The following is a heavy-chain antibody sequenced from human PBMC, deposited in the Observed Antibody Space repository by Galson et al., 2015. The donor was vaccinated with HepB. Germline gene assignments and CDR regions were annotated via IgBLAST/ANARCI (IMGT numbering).Heavy chain of an antibody. CDR3: ARSARRDKATLTMWFDP. CDR2: IIPIFNKT. V-gene: IGHV1-69*01. CDR1: GGAFNGYT. D-gene: IGHD5-24*01. Sequence: SCKAPGGAFNGYTVTWVRQAPGQGLEWIGLIIPIFNKTNYAQKFQGRVTITAGGPATTSYLEVTSLRSEDTAVYYCARSARRDKATLTMWFDPWGQGTLVTVTS. J-gene: IGHJ5*02.